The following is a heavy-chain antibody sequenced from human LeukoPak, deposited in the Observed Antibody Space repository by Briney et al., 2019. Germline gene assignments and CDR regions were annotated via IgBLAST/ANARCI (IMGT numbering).Heavy chain of an antibody. CDR1: GYTFTNYG. J-gene: IGHJ5*02. Sequence: DSVKVSCKASGYTFTNYGIAWVRQAPGQAPEWMGWISVHNGNTNYAQKVQGRVSMTTDTSTSTAYMELRSLRSDDTAVYYCARGYCSSTSCYWSWFDPWGQGTLVTVSS. D-gene: IGHD2-2*01. CDR2: ISVHNGNT. CDR3: ARGYCSSTSCYWSWFDP. V-gene: IGHV1-18*01.